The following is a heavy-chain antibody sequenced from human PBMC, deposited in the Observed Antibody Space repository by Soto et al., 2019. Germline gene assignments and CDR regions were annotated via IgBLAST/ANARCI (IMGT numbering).Heavy chain of an antibody. J-gene: IGHJ5*02. CDR1: GGSLSDYY. Sequence: SETLSLTCAVYGGSLSDYYWNWLRQPPGKGLEWIGEVNHRGSSSYNPSLKSRVDISVDTAMTQFSLKLRSVTAADTAVYYCARYHWNPGAFDPWGPGTQVTVPS. CDR3: ARYHWNPGAFDP. D-gene: IGHD1-20*01. V-gene: IGHV4-34*01. CDR2: VNHRGSS.